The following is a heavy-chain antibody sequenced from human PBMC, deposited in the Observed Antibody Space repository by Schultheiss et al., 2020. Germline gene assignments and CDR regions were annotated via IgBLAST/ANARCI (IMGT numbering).Heavy chain of an antibody. Sequence: GGSLRLSCAASGFTFSSYVMHWVRQAPGKGLEWVAVIWYDGSNKYYADSVKGRFTISRDNSKNTLYMQMNSLRAEDTAVYYCAKSVSERDYWGQGTLVTVSS. J-gene: IGHJ4*02. CDR3: AKSVSERDY. CDR1: GFTFSSYV. D-gene: IGHD5/OR15-5a*01. V-gene: IGHV3-30*02. CDR2: IWYDGSNK.